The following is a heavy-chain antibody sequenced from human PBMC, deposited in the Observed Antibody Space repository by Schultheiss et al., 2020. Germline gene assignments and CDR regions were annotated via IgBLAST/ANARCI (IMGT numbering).Heavy chain of an antibody. CDR2: ISYDGSNK. Sequence: GGSLRLSCAASGFTFSSYGMHWVRQAPGKGLEWVAVISYDGSNKYYADSVKGRFTISRYNSKNTLYLQMNSLRAEDTAVYYCAKGYAAMVKGRYYYYYYGMDVWGQGTTVTVSS. D-gene: IGHD5-18*01. J-gene: IGHJ6*02. V-gene: IGHV3-30*18. CDR1: GFTFSSYG. CDR3: AKGYAAMVKGRYYYYYYGMDV.